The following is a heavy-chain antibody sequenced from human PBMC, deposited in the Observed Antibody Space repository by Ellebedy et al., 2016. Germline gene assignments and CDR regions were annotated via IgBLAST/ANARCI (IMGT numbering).Heavy chain of an antibody. CDR3: AKGRRLSLSGYYYEF. Sequence: GESLKISCTASGFTFNDYAMSWVRQAPGKGLEWLSAISGSGDNTYYAESVRGRFTLSRDNSKNTLYLEMTSLRAGDTAVYYCAKGRRLSLSGYYYEFWGHGTLVAVSS. CDR2: ISGSGDNT. CDR1: GFTFNDYA. D-gene: IGHD5-12*01. J-gene: IGHJ4*01. V-gene: IGHV3-23*01.